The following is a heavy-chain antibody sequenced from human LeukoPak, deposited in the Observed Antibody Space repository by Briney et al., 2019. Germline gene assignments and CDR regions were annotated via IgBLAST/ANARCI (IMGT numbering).Heavy chain of an antibody. V-gene: IGHV3-74*01. CDR1: GFTFSSYA. CDR2: IKPDGSDT. CDR3: ARGKYGGYFIDY. J-gene: IGHJ4*02. Sequence: RGSLRLSCAASGFTFSSYAMSWVRQAPGKRLVWVSRIKPDGSDTNYADSVKGRFTISRDNAKNTVYLQMNSLRAEDTAVYYCARGKYGGYFIDYWGQGTLVTVSS. D-gene: IGHD5-12*01.